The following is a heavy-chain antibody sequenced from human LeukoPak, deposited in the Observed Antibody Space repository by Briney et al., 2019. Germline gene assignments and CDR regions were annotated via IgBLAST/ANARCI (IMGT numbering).Heavy chain of an antibody. Sequence: PGGSLRLSCAASGFTFDDYAMHWVRQAPGKGLEWVSLISWDGGSTYYADSVKGRFTISRDNSKNSLYLQMNSLRAEDTALYYCAKASYCSSTSCYSGGLDYWGQGTLVTVSS. CDR2: ISWDGGST. CDR3: AKASYCSSTSCYSGGLDY. J-gene: IGHJ4*02. CDR1: GFTFDDYA. V-gene: IGHV3-43D*04. D-gene: IGHD2-2*01.